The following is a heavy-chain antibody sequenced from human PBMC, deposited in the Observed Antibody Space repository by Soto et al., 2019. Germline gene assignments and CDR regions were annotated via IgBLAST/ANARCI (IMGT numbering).Heavy chain of an antibody. D-gene: IGHD3-3*01. CDR2: INHRAKT. J-gene: IGHJ4*02. Sequence: QVQLQHWGAGLLKPSETLSLTCAVYGGSFSGHSWSWIRQPPGKGLEWIGEINHRAKTNYSPSLKRRVIFSADTSQNPFPLHVCSVTAADSAMYHWARGDTSGHYSRAEWSQGTLLTLSS. CDR1: GGSFSGHS. CDR3: ARGDTSGHYSRAE. V-gene: IGHV4-34*01.